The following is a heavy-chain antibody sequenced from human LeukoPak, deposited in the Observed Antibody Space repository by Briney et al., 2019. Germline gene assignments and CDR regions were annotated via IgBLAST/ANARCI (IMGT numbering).Heavy chain of an antibody. Sequence: PGRSLRLSCAASGFTFSSYAMHWVRQAPGKGLEWVAVISYDGSDKYYEDSVKGRFTISRDNSKNTLYLQMNSLRAEDTAVYYCARDRAGGFLEWLNWFDPWGQGTLVTVSS. V-gene: IGHV3-30-3*01. J-gene: IGHJ5*02. CDR2: ISYDGSDK. CDR1: GFTFSSYA. CDR3: ARDRAGGFLEWLNWFDP. D-gene: IGHD3-3*01.